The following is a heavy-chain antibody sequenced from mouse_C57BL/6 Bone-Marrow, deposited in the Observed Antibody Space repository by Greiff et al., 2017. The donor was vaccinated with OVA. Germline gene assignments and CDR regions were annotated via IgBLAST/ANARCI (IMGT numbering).Heavy chain of an antibody. Sequence: VQLQESGPGLVAPSQSLSITCTVSGFSLTSYGVSWVRQPPGKSLAWLGVIWGSGSTNYPSAPISRLSISKDNSKSPVFLKLNSLQTDDTATYYCAKILFQVAYWGQGTLVTVSA. CDR2: IWGSGST. D-gene: IGHD1-1*01. V-gene: IGHV2-3*01. J-gene: IGHJ3*01. CDR3: AKILFQVAY. CDR1: GFSLTSYG.